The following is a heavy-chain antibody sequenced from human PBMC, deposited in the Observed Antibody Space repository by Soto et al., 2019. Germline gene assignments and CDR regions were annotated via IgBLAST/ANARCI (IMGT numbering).Heavy chain of an antibody. CDR2: ITAYNGNT. J-gene: IGHJ5*02. CDR1: GYTFTSYG. Sequence: QVQLVQSGAEVKKPGASVNVSCKASGYTFTSYGISWVRHAPGQGLEWMGGITAYNGNTNYAQKLQGRVTMTTDTSTSTAYMELRSLRSDDTAVYYSARNAQRGNDYVWVSYRYLPRPSWFDPWGQGTLVTVSS. V-gene: IGHV1-18*01. CDR3: ARNAQRGNDYVWVSYRYLPRPSWFDP. D-gene: IGHD3-16*02.